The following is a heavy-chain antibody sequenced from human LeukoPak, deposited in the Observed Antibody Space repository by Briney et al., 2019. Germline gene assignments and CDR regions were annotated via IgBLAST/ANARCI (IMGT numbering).Heavy chain of an antibody. CDR3: ARGGANWFDP. Sequence: KPSETLSLTCTVSGGSISSYYWSWIRQPPGKGLEWIGYIYYSGSTYYNPSLKSRVTISVDTSKNQFSLKLSSVTAADTAVYYCARGGANWFDPWGQGTLVTVSS. CDR1: GGSISSYY. J-gene: IGHJ5*02. V-gene: IGHV4-59*12. CDR2: IYYSGST.